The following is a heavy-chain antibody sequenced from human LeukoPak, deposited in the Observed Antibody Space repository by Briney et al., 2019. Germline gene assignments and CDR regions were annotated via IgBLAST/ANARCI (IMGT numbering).Heavy chain of an antibody. CDR3: ASSLDRYYFDY. Sequence: GESLKISCKGSGYSFTNYWIGWVRQMPGKGLEWMGIIYPGDSDTRYSPSFQGQVTISADKSISTAYLQWSSLKASDTAMHYCASSLDRYYFDYWGQGTLVTVSS. D-gene: IGHD3-9*01. CDR2: IYPGDSDT. V-gene: IGHV5-51*01. CDR1: GYSFTNYW. J-gene: IGHJ4*02.